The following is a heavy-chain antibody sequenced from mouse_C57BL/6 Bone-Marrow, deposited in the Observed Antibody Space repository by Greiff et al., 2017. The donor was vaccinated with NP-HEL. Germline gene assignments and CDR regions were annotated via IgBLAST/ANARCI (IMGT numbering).Heavy chain of an antibody. J-gene: IGHJ3*01. CDR2: INPSNGGN. V-gene: IGHV1-53*01. D-gene: IGHD2-3*01. CDR3: ARSGWLLPAWFAY. Sequence: VKLQQPGTELVKPGASVKLSCKASGYTFTSYWMHWVKQRPGQGLEWIGNINPSNGGNKYNEKFKSKATLTVDKSYSTAYMLLSSLSSEDSAVYYCARSGWLLPAWFAYWGQGTLVTVSA. CDR1: GYTFTSYW.